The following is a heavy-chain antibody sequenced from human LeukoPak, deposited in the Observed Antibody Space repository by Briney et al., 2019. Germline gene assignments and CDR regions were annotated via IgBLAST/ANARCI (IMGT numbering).Heavy chain of an antibody. D-gene: IGHD5-12*01. CDR3: AREVATLTDGFDI. J-gene: IGHJ3*02. V-gene: IGHV3-30*04. Sequence: GGSLRLSCAASGFIFSSYAMHWVRQAPGKGLEWVAIISSEGSSKYYADSVKGRFTIARDNSKNTLYLQMNSLRIEDTAVYYCAREVATLTDGFDIWGQGTLVTVS. CDR2: ISSEGSSK. CDR1: GFIFSSYA.